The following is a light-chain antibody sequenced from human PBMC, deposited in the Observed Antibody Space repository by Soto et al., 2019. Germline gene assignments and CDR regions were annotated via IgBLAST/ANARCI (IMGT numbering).Light chain of an antibody. CDR1: QSINIY. CDR3: QQSYRSPYT. Sequence: IQMTQSPSSLSASVGDSVTVTCRASQSINIYLNWYQQKPGKAPTLLIYDASSLQSGVPSRFTGGGSRTDFTLTISSLQPEDFATYYCQQSYRSPYTFGQGNKLEIK. V-gene: IGKV1-39*01. CDR2: DAS. J-gene: IGKJ2*01.